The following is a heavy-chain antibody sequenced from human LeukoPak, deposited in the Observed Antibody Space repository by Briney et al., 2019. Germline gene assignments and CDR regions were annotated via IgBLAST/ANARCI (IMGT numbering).Heavy chain of an antibody. CDR3: AIIPRNSCYGDKAPPDDY. V-gene: IGHV3-23*01. Sequence: PGASLRLSCAASGFIFSSHAMNWVRQPPGKGLEWVSGISGSPSGTYYTDSVKGRFTISRDNSNNTLYLQMNSLRAEDTAVYYCAIIPRNSCYGDKAPPDDYWGRGALVTVTS. J-gene: IGHJ4*02. D-gene: IGHD4-17*01. CDR1: GFIFSSHA. CDR2: ISGSPSGT.